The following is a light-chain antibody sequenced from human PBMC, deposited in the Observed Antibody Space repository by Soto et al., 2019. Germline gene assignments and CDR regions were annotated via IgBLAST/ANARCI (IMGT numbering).Light chain of an antibody. CDR1: QSISPW. CDR2: KAS. V-gene: IGKV1-5*03. J-gene: IGKJ1*01. CDR3: QQYNGP. Sequence: DIQMTQSPSTLSASVGDRITITCRASQSISPWLAWYQQKPGKAPKLLIYKASSLESGVPPRFSGSRSGTESTLTISSLQPDDFACYYCQQYNGPFGQGTKVEIK.